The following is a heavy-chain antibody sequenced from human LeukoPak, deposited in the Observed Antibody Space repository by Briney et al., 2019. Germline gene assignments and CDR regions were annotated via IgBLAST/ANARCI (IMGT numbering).Heavy chain of an antibody. CDR1: GGSISSYY. Sequence: PSVTLSLTCTVSGGSISSYYWSWIRQPPGKGLEWIGYIYDSGSTNYNPSLKSRVAISVDTSKNQFSLKLSSVTAADTAVYYCARGGSGYDSFYYYGMDVWGQGTTVTVSS. D-gene: IGHD5-12*01. J-gene: IGHJ6*02. CDR2: IYDSGST. CDR3: ARGGSGYDSFYYYGMDV. V-gene: IGHV4-59*01.